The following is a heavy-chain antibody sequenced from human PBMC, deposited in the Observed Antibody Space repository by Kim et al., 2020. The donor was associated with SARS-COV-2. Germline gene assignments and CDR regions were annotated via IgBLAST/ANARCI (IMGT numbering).Heavy chain of an antibody. V-gene: IGHV4-59*01. Sequence: SETLSLTCSVSGGSISSYYWSWIRQPPGKGLEWIGFIYHSGSTNYNPSLKSRVTISIDTSKNQFSLKLSSVTAAYTAVYYCARGATWFDPWGQGTLVTVS. J-gene: IGHJ5*02. CDR2: IYHSGST. CDR3: ARGATWFDP. CDR1: GGSISSYY.